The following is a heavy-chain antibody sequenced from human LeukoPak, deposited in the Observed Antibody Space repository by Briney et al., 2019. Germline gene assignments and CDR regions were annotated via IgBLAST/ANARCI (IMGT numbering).Heavy chain of an antibody. J-gene: IGHJ4*02. CDR1: GFTFSSYA. V-gene: IGHV3-23*01. CDR3: AGSDSSGYYSPFDY. Sequence: GGSLRLSCAASGFTFSSYAMSWVRQAPGKGLEWVSAISGSGGSTYYADSVKGRFTISRDNSKNTLYLQMNSLRAEDTAVYYCAGSDSSGYYSPFDYWGQGTLVTVSS. CDR2: ISGSGGST. D-gene: IGHD3-22*01.